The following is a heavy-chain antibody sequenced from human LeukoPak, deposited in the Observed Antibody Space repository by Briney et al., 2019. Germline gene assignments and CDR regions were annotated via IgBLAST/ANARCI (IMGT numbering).Heavy chain of an antibody. CDR3: VRADYSNASSGF. J-gene: IGHJ4*02. Sequence: TGGSLRLSCAVSGFILSPYWMYWVRQAPGKGLVWVSRINSDGSITNYADSVKGRFTISRDNAKGALYLQMNSLRAEDTAVYYCVRADYSNASSGFWGQGTLVTVSS. CDR2: INSDGSIT. V-gene: IGHV3-74*01. D-gene: IGHD4-11*01. CDR1: GFILSPYW.